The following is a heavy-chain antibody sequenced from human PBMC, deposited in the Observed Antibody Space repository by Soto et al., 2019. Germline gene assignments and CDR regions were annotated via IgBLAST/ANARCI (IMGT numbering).Heavy chain of an antibody. J-gene: IGHJ4*02. D-gene: IGHD6-19*01. CDR3: ARGYTSGWWYFDY. CDR1: GGSIRDYY. V-gene: IGHV4-59*01. Sequence: PSETLSLTCTVSGGSIRDYYWSWIRQPPGKGLEWIGSVYYSGSTNHNPSLKSRVTTSVDTSKNQFALRLYSLTAADTAVYYWARGYTSGWWYFDYWGQGIQVTVSS. CDR2: VYYSGST.